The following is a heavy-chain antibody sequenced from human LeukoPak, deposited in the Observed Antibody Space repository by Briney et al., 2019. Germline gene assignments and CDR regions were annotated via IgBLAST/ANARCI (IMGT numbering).Heavy chain of an antibody. D-gene: IGHD3-16*01. V-gene: IGHV3-30-3*01. Sequence: GGSLRLSCAASGFTFSDYYMSWIRQAPGKGLEWVAFISPDGSNEYYGDSVKGRFTIYRDNLILYLQMNRLRTEDTAVYFCARESFGLDYWGQGTLVTVSS. J-gene: IGHJ4*02. CDR2: ISPDGSNE. CDR3: ARESFGLDY. CDR1: GFTFSDYY.